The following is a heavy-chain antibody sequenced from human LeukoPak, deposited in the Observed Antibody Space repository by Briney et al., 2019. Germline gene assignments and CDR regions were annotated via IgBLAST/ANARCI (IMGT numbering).Heavy chain of an antibody. CDR1: GGSISNYY. J-gene: IGHJ4*02. V-gene: IGHV4-59*01. Sequence: SETLSLTCTVSGGSISNYYWSWIRQSPGKGLEWIAYIHSSGSTNYNPSLKSRAIISVDTSKTQYSLNLSSMTAADTAVYYCARSIGYSYGYGYFDYWGQGTLVTVSS. CDR2: IHSSGST. D-gene: IGHD5-18*01. CDR3: ARSIGYSYGYGYFDY.